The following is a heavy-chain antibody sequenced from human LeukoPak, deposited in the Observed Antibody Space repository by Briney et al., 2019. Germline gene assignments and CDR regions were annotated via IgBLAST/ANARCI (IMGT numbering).Heavy chain of an antibody. CDR3: AKTTTGYSSGRYPGWPVDY. D-gene: IGHD6-19*01. CDR1: GLTFRGNA. CDR2: ISVSGGGT. J-gene: IGHJ4*02. Sequence: GGSLRPSVAAPGLTFRGNALSWFAKAPGKGLDWVSAISVSGGGTYYADSVKGRFTISRDNSKNTLYLQMSSLSTEDTAVYYCAKTTTGYSSGRYPGWPVDYWGQGTLVSVSS. V-gene: IGHV3-23*01.